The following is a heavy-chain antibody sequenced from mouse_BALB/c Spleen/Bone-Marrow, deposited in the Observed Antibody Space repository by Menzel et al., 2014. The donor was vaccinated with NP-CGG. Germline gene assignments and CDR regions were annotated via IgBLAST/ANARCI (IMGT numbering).Heavy chain of an antibody. CDR2: IRNKANGYTT. CDR3: ATGWFAY. J-gene: IGHJ3*01. CDR1: GFTFTDYY. Sequence: VQLQQSGGGLVQPGGSLRLSCATSGFTFTDYYMSWVRQPPGKALEWLGFIRNKANGYTTEYSASVKGRFTISRDSSQSILYLQMNTLRAEDSATYYCATGWFAYWGQGTLVTVSA. V-gene: IGHV7-3*02.